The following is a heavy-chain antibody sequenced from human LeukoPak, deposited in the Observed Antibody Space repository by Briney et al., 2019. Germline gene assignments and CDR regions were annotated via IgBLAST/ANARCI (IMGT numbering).Heavy chain of an antibody. D-gene: IGHD3-22*01. CDR2: IIPILGIA. CDR3: ASAQENYYDSSGLISSAGDY. J-gene: IGHJ4*02. CDR1: GGTFSSYA. Sequence: GASVKVSCKASGGTFSSYAISWVRQAPGQGLEWMGRIIPILGIANYAQKSQGRVTITADKSTSTAYMELSSLRSEDTAVYYCASAQENYYDSSGLISSAGDYWGQGTLVNVSS. V-gene: IGHV1-69*04.